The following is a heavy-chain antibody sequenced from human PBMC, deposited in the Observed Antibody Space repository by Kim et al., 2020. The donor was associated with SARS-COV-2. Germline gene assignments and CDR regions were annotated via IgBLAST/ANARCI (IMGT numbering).Heavy chain of an antibody. J-gene: IGHJ4*02. CDR3: ARDLEGDSSGDYYAGGATFDY. CDR1: GFTFSSYG. Sequence: GGSLRLSCAASGFTFSSYGMHWVRQAPGKGLEWVAVIWYDGSNKYYADSVKGRFTISRDNSKNTLYLQMNSLRAEDTAVYYCARDLEGDSSGDYYAGGATFDYWGQGTLVTASS. CDR2: IWYDGSNK. D-gene: IGHD3-22*01. V-gene: IGHV3-33*01.